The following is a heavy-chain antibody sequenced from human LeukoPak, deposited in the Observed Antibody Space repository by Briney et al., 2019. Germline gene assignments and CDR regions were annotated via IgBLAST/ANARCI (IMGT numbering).Heavy chain of an antibody. Sequence: SQTLSLTCTVSGGSISSGSYYWSWIRQPAGKGLEWIGRIYTSGSTNYNPSLKSRVTISVDTSKNQFSLKLSSVTAGDTAVYYCARGRVVPLRGNWFDPWGQGTLVTVSS. V-gene: IGHV4-61*02. CDR1: GGSISSGSYY. CDR2: IYTSGST. CDR3: ARGRVVPLRGNWFDP. D-gene: IGHD3-3*01. J-gene: IGHJ5*02.